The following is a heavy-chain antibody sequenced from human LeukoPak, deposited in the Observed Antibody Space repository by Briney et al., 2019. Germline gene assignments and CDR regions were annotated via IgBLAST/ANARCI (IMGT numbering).Heavy chain of an antibody. Sequence: PGGSLRLSCAASGFTFDDYAMHWVRQAPGKGLEWASLISGDGGSTYYADSVKGRFTISRDNSKNSLYLQMNSLRTEDTALYYCARQVGARPYFDYWGQGTLVTVSS. J-gene: IGHJ4*02. CDR1: GFTFDDYA. CDR2: ISGDGGST. D-gene: IGHD1-26*01. CDR3: ARQVGARPYFDY. V-gene: IGHV3-43*02.